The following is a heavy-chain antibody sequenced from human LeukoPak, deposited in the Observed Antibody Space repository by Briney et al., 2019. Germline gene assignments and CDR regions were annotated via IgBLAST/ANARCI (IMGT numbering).Heavy chain of an antibody. J-gene: IGHJ4*02. Sequence: GGSLRLSCAASGFTFSSYSMNWFRQAPGKGLEWVSSISSSSSYIYYADSVKGRFTISRDNAKNSLYLQMNSLRAEDTAVYYCARGLTWELLLGVFDYWGQGTLVTVSS. CDR1: GFTFSSYS. CDR3: ARGLTWELLLGVFDY. V-gene: IGHV3-21*01. CDR2: ISSSSSYI. D-gene: IGHD1-26*01.